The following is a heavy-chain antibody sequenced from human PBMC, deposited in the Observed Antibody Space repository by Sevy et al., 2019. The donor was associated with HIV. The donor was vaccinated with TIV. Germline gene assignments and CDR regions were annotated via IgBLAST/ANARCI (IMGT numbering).Heavy chain of an antibody. J-gene: IGHJ4*02. V-gene: IGHV1-24*01. CDR1: GYTLTELS. D-gene: IGHD3-22*01. CDR3: ASTRDYYDSSGYYFDY. CDR2: FDPEDGKT. Sequence: ASVKVSCKVSGYTLTELSIHWVRQAPGKGLEWLVTFDPEDGKTIYAQNFQGRVTTTEDTSTDTTYMELSSLRSEDTAVYYCASTRDYYDSSGYYFDYWGQGTLVTVSS.